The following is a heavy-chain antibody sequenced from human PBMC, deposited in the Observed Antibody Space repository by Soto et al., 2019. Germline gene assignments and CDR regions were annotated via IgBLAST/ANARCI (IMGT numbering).Heavy chain of an antibody. CDR1: GGFVSSASYF. J-gene: IGHJ5*02. V-gene: IGHV4-61*01. Sequence: QVQLQESGPGLVKPSETLSLTCTVSGGFVSSASYFWSWIRQPPGKEMECIAYVYYTGTTKDRPSLKRRASIPLDTCKNQVSLNLSSVTTEDTAIYYCARMRFGEVPDWFDPWGQGILVTVS. CDR2: VYYTGTT. D-gene: IGHD3-3*01. CDR3: ARMRFGEVPDWFDP.